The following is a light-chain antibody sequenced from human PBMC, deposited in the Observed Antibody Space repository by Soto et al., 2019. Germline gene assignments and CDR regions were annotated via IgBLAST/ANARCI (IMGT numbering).Light chain of an antibody. V-gene: IGLV6-57*01. CDR3: QSYDATNQV. CDR1: SGSIASNY. Sequence: NFMLTQPHSVSESPGKTVIISCTRSSGSIASNYVQCYQQRPGSSPTTVIYEDNQRPSGVPDRFSGSIDSSSNSASLTISGLETEDEADYFCQSYDATNQVFGGGTKVTVL. J-gene: IGLJ3*02. CDR2: EDN.